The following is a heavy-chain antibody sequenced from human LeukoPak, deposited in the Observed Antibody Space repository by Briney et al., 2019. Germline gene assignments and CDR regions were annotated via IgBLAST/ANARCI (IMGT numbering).Heavy chain of an antibody. CDR3: ARGRTFDN. Sequence: SETLSLTCTVSRGSISSPSYYWAWIRQPPGKGLEWIGIVYYSGSTYYNPSLKSRVTISVDTSKRQFSLRLSSVAAADTAVYYCARGRTFDNWGQGTLVTVSS. CDR1: RGSISSPSYY. J-gene: IGHJ4*02. V-gene: IGHV4-39*01. CDR2: VYYSGST.